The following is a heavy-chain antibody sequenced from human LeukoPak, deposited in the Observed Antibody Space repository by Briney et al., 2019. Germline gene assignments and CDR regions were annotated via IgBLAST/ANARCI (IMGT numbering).Heavy chain of an antibody. V-gene: IGHV1-2*02. J-gene: IGHJ5*02. CDR3: ARSITGRNNWFDP. D-gene: IGHD3-10*01. Sequence: ASVKVSCKASGYTFTSYGISWVRQAPGQGLGWMGWINPNSGGTNYAQKFQGRATMTRDTSISTAYMELSRLRSGDTAVYYCARSITGRNNWFDPWGQGTLVTVSS. CDR1: GYTFTSYG. CDR2: INPNSGGT.